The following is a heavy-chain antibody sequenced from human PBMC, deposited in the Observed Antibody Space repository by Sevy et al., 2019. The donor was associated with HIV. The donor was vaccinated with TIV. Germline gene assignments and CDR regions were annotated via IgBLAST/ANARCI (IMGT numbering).Heavy chain of an antibody. V-gene: IGHV4-30-4*01. CDR2: FFHSDNF. J-gene: IGHJ4*02. Sequence: SETLSLTCSVSGDSLSSDYYWSWVRQPPGTGLEWIAYFFHSDNFYYNPSLKSRLTISVDTSKNQFSLKLTSVSAADSAVYYCARTHNVDSAPFDYWGQGTPVTVSS. D-gene: IGHD5-18*01. CDR1: GDSLSSDYY. CDR3: ARTHNVDSAPFDY.